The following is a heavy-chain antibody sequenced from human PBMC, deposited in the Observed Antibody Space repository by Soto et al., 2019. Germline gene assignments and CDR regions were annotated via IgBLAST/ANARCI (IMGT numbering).Heavy chain of an antibody. CDR2: ISYDGSNK. D-gene: IGHD1-26*01. CDR3: AKGMEPQTYYYYGMDV. Sequence: QVQLVESGGGVGQPGRSLRLSCAASGFTFSSYGMHWVRQAPGKGLEWVAVISYDGSNKYYADSVKGRFTISRDNSKNTLYLQMNSLRAEDTAVYYCAKGMEPQTYYYYGMDVWGQGTTVTVSS. V-gene: IGHV3-30*18. CDR1: GFTFSSYG. J-gene: IGHJ6*02.